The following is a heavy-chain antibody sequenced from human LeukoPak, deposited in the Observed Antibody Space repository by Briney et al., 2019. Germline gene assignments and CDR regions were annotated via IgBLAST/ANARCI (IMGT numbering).Heavy chain of an antibody. V-gene: IGHV3-7*01. J-gene: IGHJ6*02. CDR1: GFTFSTRW. Sequence: AGGSLRLSCAASGFTFSTRWMSWVRRAPGKGLEWVANINEDGSEKNYVESLKGRFTISRDNAKNSLYLQMNSLRAEDTALYYCARELGSYEGGYYGMDVWGQGTTVTVSS. D-gene: IGHD1-26*01. CDR2: INEDGSEK. CDR3: ARELGSYEGGYYGMDV.